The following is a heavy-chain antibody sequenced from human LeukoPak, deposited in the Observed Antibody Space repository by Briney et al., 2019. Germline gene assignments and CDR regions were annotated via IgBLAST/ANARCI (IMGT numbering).Heavy chain of an antibody. J-gene: IGHJ6*02. V-gene: IGHV4-59*01. CDR1: GGSISSYY. CDR2: IYYSGST. D-gene: IGHD1-26*01. CDR3: ARDIGRGRGRTGSYYYGMDV. Sequence: PSETLCLTCTVSGGSISSYYWSWIRQPPGKGLEWIGYIYYSGSTNYNPSLKSRVTISVDTSKNQFSLKLSSVTAADTAVYYCARDIGRGRGRTGSYYYGMDVWGQGTTVTVSS.